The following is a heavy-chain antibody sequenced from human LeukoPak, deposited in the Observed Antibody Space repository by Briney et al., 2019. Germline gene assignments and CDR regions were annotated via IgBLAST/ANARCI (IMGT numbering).Heavy chain of an antibody. D-gene: IGHD3-22*01. CDR2: IYYSGST. Sequence: SETLSLTCTVSGGSISSSSYYWGWIRQPPGKGLEWIGSIYYSGSTYYNPSLKSRVTISVDTSKNQFSLKLSSVTAADTAVYYCATSSGYPVHDAFDIWGQGTMVTVSS. CDR1: GGSISSSSYY. CDR3: ATSSGYPVHDAFDI. V-gene: IGHV4-39*07. J-gene: IGHJ3*02.